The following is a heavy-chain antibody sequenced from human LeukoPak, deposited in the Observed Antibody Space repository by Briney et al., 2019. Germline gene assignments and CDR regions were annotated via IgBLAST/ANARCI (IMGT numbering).Heavy chain of an antibody. CDR3: ARRRSEEFDFDC. D-gene: IGHD6-19*01. J-gene: IGHJ4*02. CDR1: GYIFSTYG. Sequence: ASVKVSCKASGYIFSTYGISWVRQAPGQGLEWMGCISGYNGNTNYAQKLQGRVTMTTDTSTSTAYMELRSLRSDDTAVYYCARRRSEEFDFDCWGQGTLVTVSS. CDR2: ISGYNGNT. V-gene: IGHV1-18*01.